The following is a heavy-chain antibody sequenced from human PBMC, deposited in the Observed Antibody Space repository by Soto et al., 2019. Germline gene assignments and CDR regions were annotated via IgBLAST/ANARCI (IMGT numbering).Heavy chain of an antibody. D-gene: IGHD5-18*01. Sequence: EVQLVESGGGLVQPGASLRLSCTASGITFSSYSMNWVRQAPGKGLEWLSYISSSKTTYADSVKGRFTISRDNAKNSVYLQMNSLRDDDTAVYYCVGDQDVHTPMVHGNYWGRGTRVTVSS. CDR2: ISSSKTT. V-gene: IGHV3-48*02. CDR3: VGDQDVHTPMVHGNY. CDR1: GITFSSYS. J-gene: IGHJ4*02.